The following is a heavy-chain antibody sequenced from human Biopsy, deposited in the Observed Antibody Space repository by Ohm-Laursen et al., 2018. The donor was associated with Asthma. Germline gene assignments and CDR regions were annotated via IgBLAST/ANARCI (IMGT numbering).Heavy chain of an antibody. CDR2: IDPNSGGT. V-gene: IGHV1-2*06. J-gene: IGHJ2*01. D-gene: IGHD3-16*01. CDR3: ARIKIRIGAGTDRYFDL. Sequence: GASVKVSCKASGYVFTAYYIHWVRRAPGQGLEWMGRIDPNSGGTNYAQKFLGRVTMTRDTSVNTAFMVLSRLRSDDTAVYYCARIKIRIGAGTDRYFDLWGRGTLVTVSS. CDR1: GYVFTAYY.